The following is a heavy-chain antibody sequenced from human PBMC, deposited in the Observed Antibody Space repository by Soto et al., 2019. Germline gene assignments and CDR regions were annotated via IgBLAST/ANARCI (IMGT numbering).Heavy chain of an antibody. CDR3: TYGPYYDGRWFDP. V-gene: IGHV1-69*13. CDR2: IIPIFGTP. D-gene: IGHD3-22*01. CDR1: GDTFISYA. Sequence: GPAVKVSFKASGDTFISYAISWVLQAPGQGLEWMGGIIPIFGTPNYAQNFQDRVTITADESTNTGYMELSSLRSEDTAVYYCTYGPYYDGRWFDPWGQGTLVTVSS. J-gene: IGHJ5*02.